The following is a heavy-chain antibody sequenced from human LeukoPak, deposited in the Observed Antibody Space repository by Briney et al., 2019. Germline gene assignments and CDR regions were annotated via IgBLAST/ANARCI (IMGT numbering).Heavy chain of an antibody. V-gene: IGHV4-4*07. CDR3: ARDQLEPDYYYYYMDV. D-gene: IGHD6-13*01. J-gene: IGHJ6*03. CDR2: IYTSGST. CDR1: GGSISSYY. Sequence: PSETLSLTCTVSGGSISSYYWSWIRQPAGKGLEWIGRIYTSGSTNYNPSLKSRVTMSVDTSKNQFSLKLSSVTAADTAVYHCARDQLEPDYYYYYMDVWGKGTTVTVSS.